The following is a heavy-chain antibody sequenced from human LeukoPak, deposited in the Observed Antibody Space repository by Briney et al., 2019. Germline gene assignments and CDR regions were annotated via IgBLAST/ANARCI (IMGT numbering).Heavy chain of an antibody. Sequence: ASVKVSCKASGYTFTSYGISWVRQAPGQGLEWMGWISAYNGNTNYAQRLQGRVTMTTDTSTSTAYMELRSLRSGDTAVYYCARGVGEGTPYYYMDVWGKGTTVTISS. CDR3: ARGVGEGTPYYYMDV. CDR1: GYTFTSYG. V-gene: IGHV1-18*01. J-gene: IGHJ6*03. D-gene: IGHD3-16*01. CDR2: ISAYNGNT.